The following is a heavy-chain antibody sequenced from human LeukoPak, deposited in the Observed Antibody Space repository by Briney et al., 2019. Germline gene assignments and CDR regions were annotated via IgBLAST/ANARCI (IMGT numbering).Heavy chain of an antibody. CDR1: GFTFSSYG. CDR2: ISYDGSNK. D-gene: IGHD6-6*01. CDR3: ARAGYSSSSSRGPYDAFDI. Sequence: GGSLRLSCAASGFTFSSYGMHWVRQAPGKGLEWVAVISYDGSNKYYADSVKGRFTISRDNSKNTLYLQMNSLRAEDTAVYYCARAGYSSSSSRGPYDAFDIWGQGTMVTVSS. J-gene: IGHJ3*02. V-gene: IGHV3-30*03.